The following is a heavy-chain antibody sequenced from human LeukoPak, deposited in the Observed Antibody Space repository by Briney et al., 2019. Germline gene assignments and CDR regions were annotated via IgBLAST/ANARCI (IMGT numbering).Heavy chain of an antibody. Sequence: SVKVSCKASGGTFSSYAISWVRQAPGQGLEWMGRIIPIFGTANYAQKFQGRVTITTDESTSTAYMELSSLRSEDTAVYYCARDYSYAENRDYWGQATLVTVSS. CDR2: IIPIFGTA. V-gene: IGHV1-69*05. CDR3: ARDYSYAENRDY. D-gene: IGHD5-18*01. J-gene: IGHJ4*02. CDR1: GGTFSSYA.